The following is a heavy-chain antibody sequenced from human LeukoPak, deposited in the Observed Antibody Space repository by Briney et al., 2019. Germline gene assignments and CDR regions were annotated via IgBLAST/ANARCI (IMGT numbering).Heavy chain of an antibody. CDR3: ARDGAAAGYSRAFDF. CDR2: IYSSGST. J-gene: IGHJ3*01. CDR1: GGSISNYY. Sequence: SETLSLTCTVSGGSISNYYWNRIRQPPGKGLEWIGYIYSSGSTNYNPSLKSRVTISVDTSNNQFSLKLNSVTAADTAVYYCARDGAAAGYSRAFDFWGQGTMVTVSS. D-gene: IGHD6-13*01. V-gene: IGHV4-59*01.